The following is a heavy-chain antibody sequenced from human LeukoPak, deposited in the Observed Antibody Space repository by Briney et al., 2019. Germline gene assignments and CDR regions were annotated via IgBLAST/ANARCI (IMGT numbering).Heavy chain of an antibody. CDR3: ARQRAFDI. CDR1: GGSISSYY. CDR2: IYYSGST. V-gene: IGHV4-59*08. Sequence: SETLSLTCTVSGGSISSYYWSWIRQPPGKGLEWIGNIYYSGSTNYNPSLKSRVTISVDTSKNQFSLKLGSVTAADTAVYYCARQRAFDIWGQGTMVTVSS. J-gene: IGHJ3*02.